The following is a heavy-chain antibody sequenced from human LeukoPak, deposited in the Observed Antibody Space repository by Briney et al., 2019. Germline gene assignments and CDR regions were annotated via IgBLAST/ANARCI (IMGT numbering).Heavy chain of an antibody. CDR2: IYYSGST. D-gene: IGHD5-18*01. V-gene: IGHV4-59*01. CDR1: GGSISSYY. J-gene: IGHJ6*04. CDR3: ARDPGYSYGAYYYYYGMDV. Sequence: SETLSLTCTVSGGSISSYYWSWIRQPPGKGLEWIGYIYYSGSTNYNPSLKGRVTISVDTSKNQFSLKLSSVTAADTAVYYCARDPGYSYGAYYYYYGMDVWGKGTTVTVSS.